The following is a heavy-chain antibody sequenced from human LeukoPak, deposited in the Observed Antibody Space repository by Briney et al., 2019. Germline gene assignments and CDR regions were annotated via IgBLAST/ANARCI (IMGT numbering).Heavy chain of an antibody. V-gene: IGHV1-69*05. J-gene: IGHJ4*02. Sequence: SVKVSCKVSGGTFSSYAISWVRQAPGQGLEWMGRIIPIFGTANYAQKFQGRVTITTDESTSTAYMELSSLRSEDTAVYYCARGLELGEEGYYFDYWGQGTLVTVSS. CDR1: GGTFSSYA. CDR2: IIPIFGTA. D-gene: IGHD1-7*01. CDR3: ARGLELGEEGYYFDY.